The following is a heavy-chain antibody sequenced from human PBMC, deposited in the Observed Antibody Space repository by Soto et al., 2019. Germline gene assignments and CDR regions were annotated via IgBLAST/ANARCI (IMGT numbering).Heavy chain of an antibody. D-gene: IGHD3-3*02. Sequence: EVHLLESAGGLVQPGGSLRISCAASGFIFSDYAMSWVRQAPGKGLEWVSAISGNAHATYYAASVKGRFTISRDNSKNTLYLQMDSLRVEDTARYYCVKDAPQPFSDWGREPWSPSPQ. CDR2: ISGNAHAT. CDR1: GFIFSDYA. J-gene: IGHJ4*02. V-gene: IGHV3-23*01. CDR3: VKDAPQPFSD.